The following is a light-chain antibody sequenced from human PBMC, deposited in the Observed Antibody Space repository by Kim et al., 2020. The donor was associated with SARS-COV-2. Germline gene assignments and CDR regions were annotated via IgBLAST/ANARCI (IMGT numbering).Light chain of an antibody. Sequence: LTQPPSVSKGLRQTATLTCSGNSNNVGNQGAAWLQQHRGHPPRLLSYRNNNRPSGISERFSASRSGNTASLTITGLQPEDETDCYCSAWDSSLSAWVFGGGTQLTVL. J-gene: IGLJ3*02. CDR2: RNN. CDR1: SNNVGNQG. V-gene: IGLV10-54*04. CDR3: SAWDSSLSAWV.